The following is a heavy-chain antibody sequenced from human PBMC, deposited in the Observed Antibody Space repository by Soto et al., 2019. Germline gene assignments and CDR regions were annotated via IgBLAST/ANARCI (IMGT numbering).Heavy chain of an antibody. CDR3: ARGFAWLFPNWFGP. J-gene: IGHJ5*02. V-gene: IGHV4-31*03. D-gene: IGHD3-9*01. Sequence: SETLSLTCTVSGGSISSGGYYWSWIRQHPGKGLEWIGYIYYSGSTYYNPSLKSRVTISVDTSKNQFSLKLSSVTAADTAVYYCARGFAWLFPNWFGPWGQGTLVTVSS. CDR1: GGSISSGGYY. CDR2: IYYSGST.